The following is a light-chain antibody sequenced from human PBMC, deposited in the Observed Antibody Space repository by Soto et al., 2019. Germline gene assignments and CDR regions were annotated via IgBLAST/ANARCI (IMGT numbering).Light chain of an antibody. CDR1: SSDVGGYHY. Sequence: QSALTQPRSVSGSPGQSVTIACTGTSSDVGGYHYVSWYQHHPGKAPKLMIYEVSNRPSGVSNRFSGSKSGNTASLTISGLQAEDEADYYCSSYTSSSTPVVFGGGTKLTVL. V-gene: IGLV2-14*01. J-gene: IGLJ2*01. CDR2: EVS. CDR3: SSYTSSSTPVV.